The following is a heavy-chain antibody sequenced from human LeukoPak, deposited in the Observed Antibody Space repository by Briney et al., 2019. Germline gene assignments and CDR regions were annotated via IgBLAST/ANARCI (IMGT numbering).Heavy chain of an antibody. CDR3: AKDFPRDGYALDHDAFDI. Sequence: GGSLRLSCAASGFTFSSYGMHWVRQAPGKGLEWVAVISYDGSNKYYADSVEGRFTISRDNSKNTLYLQMNSLRAEDTAVYYCAKDFPRDGYALDHDAFDIWGQGTMVTVSS. V-gene: IGHV3-30*18. CDR1: GFTFSSYG. J-gene: IGHJ3*02. D-gene: IGHD5-24*01. CDR2: ISYDGSNK.